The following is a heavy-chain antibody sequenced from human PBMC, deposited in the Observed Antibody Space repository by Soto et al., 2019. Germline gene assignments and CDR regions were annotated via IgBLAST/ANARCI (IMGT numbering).Heavy chain of an antibody. CDR2: IIPILGIA. CDR3: ARDPYEINDFWSGYYYY. Sequence: ASVKVSCKASGGTFSSYTISWVRQAPGQGLEWMGRIIPILGIANYAQKFQGRVTITADKSTSTAYMELSSLRSEDTAVYYCARDPYEINDFWSGYYYYWGQGTLVTV. D-gene: IGHD3-3*01. CDR1: GGTFSSYT. V-gene: IGHV1-69*04. J-gene: IGHJ4*02.